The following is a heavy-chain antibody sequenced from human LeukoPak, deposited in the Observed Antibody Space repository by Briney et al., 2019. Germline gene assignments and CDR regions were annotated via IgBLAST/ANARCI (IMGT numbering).Heavy chain of an antibody. Sequence: SETLSLTCSVSGASISSSSHYWGWVRQPPGKGLDWIGSIYYSGSTNYNPSLESRVTISVDTSKNQFSLKLNSVTAADTAVYYCAKGDYYNMDVWGKGTTVTVSS. CDR2: IYYSGST. V-gene: IGHV4-39*07. CDR3: AKGDYYNMDV. CDR1: GASISSSSHY. J-gene: IGHJ6*03.